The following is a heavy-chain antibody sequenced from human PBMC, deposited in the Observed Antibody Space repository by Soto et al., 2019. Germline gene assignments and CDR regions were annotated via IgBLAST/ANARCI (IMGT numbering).Heavy chain of an antibody. CDR1: GYTFPGYY. CDR2: INPNSGGT. CDR3: ARAVEEPADFDY. Sequence: ASVQVSCKASGYTFPGYYMHWVRQAPGQGLEWMGWINPNSGGTNYAQKFQGWVTMTRDTSNRTAYMELSSLRSEDTAFYSWARAVEEPADFDYWGQGTQVTVSS. D-gene: IGHD1-1*01. V-gene: IGHV1-2*04. J-gene: IGHJ4*02.